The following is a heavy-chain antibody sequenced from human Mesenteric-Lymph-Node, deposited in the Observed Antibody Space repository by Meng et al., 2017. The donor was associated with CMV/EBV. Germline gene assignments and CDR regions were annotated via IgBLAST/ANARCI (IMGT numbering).Heavy chain of an antibody. CDR3: ARGPSWYFAL. Sequence: SETLSLTCTVSGGSVSSGSYYWSWIRQPPGKGLEWIGYISYSGNTYYSPSLKSRCTISIDTSKNQFSLNLDSVTAADTAVYFCARGPSWYFALWGRGTLVTVSS. V-gene: IGHV4-31*03. CDR2: ISYSGNT. J-gene: IGHJ2*01. CDR1: GGSVSSGSYY.